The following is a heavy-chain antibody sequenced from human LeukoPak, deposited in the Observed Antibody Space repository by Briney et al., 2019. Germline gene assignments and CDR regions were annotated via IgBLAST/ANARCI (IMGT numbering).Heavy chain of an antibody. CDR1: GGSFSGYY. J-gene: IGHJ6*02. D-gene: IGHD3-22*01. V-gene: IGHV4-34*01. Sequence: SETLSLTCAVYGGSFSGYYWSWIRQPPGKGLEWIGEINHSGSTNYNPSLKSRVTISVDTSKNQFSLKLSSVTAADTAVYYCARYRRITMIVVAPPTYYGMGVWGQGTTVTVSS. CDR2: INHSGST. CDR3: ARYRRITMIVVAPPTYYGMGV.